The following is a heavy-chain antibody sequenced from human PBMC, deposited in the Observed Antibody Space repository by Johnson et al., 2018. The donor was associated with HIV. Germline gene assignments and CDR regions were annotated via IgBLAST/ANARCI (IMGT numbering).Heavy chain of an antibody. V-gene: IGHV3-7*05. J-gene: IGHJ3*02. CDR1: GFTFSSYW. Sequence: VQLVESGGGLVQPGGSLRLSCAASGFTFSSYWMSWVRQAPGKGLEWVANIKQDGSEKYYVDSVKGRFTISRDNAKNSLYLQMNSLRAEDTAVYYCARDRPAIVVVPAAEDAFDIWGQGTMVTVSS. CDR2: IKQDGSEK. CDR3: ARDRPAIVVVPAAEDAFDI. D-gene: IGHD2-2*01.